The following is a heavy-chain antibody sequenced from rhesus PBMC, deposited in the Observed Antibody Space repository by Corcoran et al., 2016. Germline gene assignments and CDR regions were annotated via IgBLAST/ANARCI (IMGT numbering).Heavy chain of an antibody. Sequence: QVQLQESGPGLVKPSETLSLTCAVSGGSISDAYYWSWIRQPPGKGLEWIGYICGSGGAPNYTPSLKNRVTISIATSKNQFSLKLSFVTAADTAVYYCAGGYSSGWYYFDYWGQGVLVTVSS. CDR1: GGSISDAYY. J-gene: IGHJ4*01. D-gene: IGHD6-31*01. V-gene: IGHV4-106*01. CDR3: AGGYSSGWYYFDY. CDR2: ICGSGGAP.